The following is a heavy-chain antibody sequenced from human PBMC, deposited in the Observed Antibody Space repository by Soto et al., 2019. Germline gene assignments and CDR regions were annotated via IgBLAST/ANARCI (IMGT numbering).Heavy chain of an antibody. CDR3: ARGPDYAGYFDY. CDR1: GNTFPNYA. D-gene: IGHD4-17*01. CDR2: IIVRIGTA. Sequence: SVKVSCKTSGNTFPNYALHWVRQAPGQRLEWMGWIIVRIGTAKYAEHFQGRVTFTADESTTTAYMELSGLRSEDTAVYYCARGPDYAGYFDYWG. V-gene: IGHV1-69*13. J-gene: IGHJ4*03.